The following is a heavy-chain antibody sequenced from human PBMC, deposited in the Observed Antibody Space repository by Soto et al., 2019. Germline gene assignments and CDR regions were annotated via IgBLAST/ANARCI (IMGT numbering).Heavy chain of an antibody. CDR3: ATTRGLAVGGSFDY. CDR1: GGSITRRSSY. D-gene: IGHD3-10*01. J-gene: IGHJ4*02. V-gene: IGHV4-39*01. Sequence: PSETLSPTCIVSGGSITRRSSYWAWIRQPPGKGLEWVGTFYDGNTYHNPSLRSRITIAVDTSKNQFSLKLNSVAAADAAFYYCATTRGLAVGGSFDYWGQGMLVTVPQ. CDR2: FYDGNT.